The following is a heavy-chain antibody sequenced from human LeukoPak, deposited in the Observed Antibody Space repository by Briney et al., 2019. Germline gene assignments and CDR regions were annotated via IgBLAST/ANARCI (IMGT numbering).Heavy chain of an antibody. V-gene: IGHV3-7*01. CDR1: GFTFSSSA. CDR2: IKQDGSEK. D-gene: IGHD3-3*01. CDR3: ARDRLHYDFWSGYYGSYYYYGMDV. J-gene: IGHJ6*02. Sequence: GGSLRLSCAASGFTFSSSAMSWVRQAPGKGLEWVANIKQDGSEKYYVDSVKGRFTISRDNAKNSLYLQMNSLRAEDTAVYYCARDRLHYDFWSGYYGSYYYYGMDVWGQGTTVTVSS.